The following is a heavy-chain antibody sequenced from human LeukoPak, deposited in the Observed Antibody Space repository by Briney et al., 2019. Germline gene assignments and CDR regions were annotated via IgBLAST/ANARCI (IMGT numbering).Heavy chain of an antibody. D-gene: IGHD2-15*01. V-gene: IGHV4-39*01. CDR3: AVGSGGSSNGY. Sequence: SETLSLTCTVSGGSISSSSYYWGWIRQPPRKGLEWIGSIYYSGSTYYNPSLKSRVTISVDTSKNQFSLKLSSVTAADTAVYYCAVGSGGSSNGYWGQGTLVTVSS. CDR2: IYYSGST. CDR1: GGSISSSSYY. J-gene: IGHJ4*02.